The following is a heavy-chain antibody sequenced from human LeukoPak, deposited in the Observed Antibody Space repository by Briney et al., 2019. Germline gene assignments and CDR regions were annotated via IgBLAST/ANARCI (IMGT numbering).Heavy chain of an antibody. D-gene: IGHD6-13*01. V-gene: IGHV3-30*02. CDR1: GFTFSSYG. J-gene: IGHJ6*03. Sequence: PGGSLRLSCAASGFTFSSYGMHWVRQARGKGLEWVAFIRYDGSNKYYADSVKGRFTISRDNSKNTLYLQMNSLRAEDTAVYYCAKEGRQQLAHYYYYMDVWGKGTTVTVSS. CDR3: AKEGRQQLAHYYYYMDV. CDR2: IRYDGSNK.